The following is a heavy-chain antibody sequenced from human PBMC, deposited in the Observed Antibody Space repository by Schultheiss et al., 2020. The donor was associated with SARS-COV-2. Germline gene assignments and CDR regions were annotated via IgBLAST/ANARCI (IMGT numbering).Heavy chain of an antibody. Sequence: ASVKVSCKASGYTFTGYYMHWVRQAPGQGLEWMGWINPNSGGTNYAQKFQGRVTMTRDTSISTAYMELSSLRSEDTAVYYCASYRGSGSNVTPRYYYYGMDVWGQGTTVTVSS. J-gene: IGHJ6*02. CDR1: GYTFTGYY. CDR2: INPNSGGT. D-gene: IGHD3-3*01. V-gene: IGHV1-2*02. CDR3: ASYRGSGSNVTPRYYYYGMDV.